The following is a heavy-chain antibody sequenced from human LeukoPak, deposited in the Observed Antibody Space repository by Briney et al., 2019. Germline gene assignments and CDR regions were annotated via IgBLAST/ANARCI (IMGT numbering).Heavy chain of an antibody. CDR2: INTDTGNP. CDR3: ARGIGIGTVRMVHGNMDV. V-gene: IGHV7-4-1*02. CDR1: GYTFTKYG. Sequence: ASVKVSCKASGYTFTKYGVYWLRQAPGQELEWMGWINTDTGNPTYAQGFTERFVFSLDTSVSTTYLQISSLKPEDTAVYYCARGIGIGTVRMVHGNMDVWGKGTTVTVSS. D-gene: IGHD2-8*01. J-gene: IGHJ6*03.